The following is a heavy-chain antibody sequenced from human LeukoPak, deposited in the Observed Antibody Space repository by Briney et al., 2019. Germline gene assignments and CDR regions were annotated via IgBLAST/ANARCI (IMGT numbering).Heavy chain of an antibody. Sequence: SVKVSCKASGGTFSSYAISWVRQAPGQGLEWMGGIIPIFGTANYAQKFQGRVTITADKSTSTAYMELSSLRSEDTAVYYCARTQQLVLRSPLDPWGQGTLVTVSS. V-gene: IGHV1-69*06. CDR3: ARTQQLVLRSPLDP. CDR1: GGTFSSYA. J-gene: IGHJ5*02. CDR2: IIPIFGTA. D-gene: IGHD6-13*01.